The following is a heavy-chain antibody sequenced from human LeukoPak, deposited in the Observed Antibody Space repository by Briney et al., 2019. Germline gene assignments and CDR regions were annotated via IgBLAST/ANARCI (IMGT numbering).Heavy chain of an antibody. D-gene: IGHD4-17*01. Sequence: PSETLSLTCTVSGGSISSSSYYWGWIRQPPGKGLEWIGSIYYSGSTYYNPSLKSRVTISVDTSKNQFSLKLSSVTAADTAVYYCARDRGDYASNYFDYWGQGTLVTVSS. CDR3: ARDRGDYASNYFDY. V-gene: IGHV4-39*07. CDR1: GGSISSSSYY. J-gene: IGHJ4*02. CDR2: IYYSGST.